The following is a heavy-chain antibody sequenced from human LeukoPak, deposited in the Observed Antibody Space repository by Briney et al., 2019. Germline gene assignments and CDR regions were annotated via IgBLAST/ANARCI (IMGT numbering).Heavy chain of an antibody. CDR3: ARDLGAVAGNATNY. V-gene: IGHV3-48*03. CDR2: ISSSGSTI. CDR1: GFTFSSYE. Sequence: GGSLRLSCAASGFTFSSYEMNWVRQAPVKGLESASYISSSGSTISYGDSVKGRFTISRDKVKNSLYLKMNSLRAEDTAVYYCARDLGAVAGNATNYWGQGTLVTVSS. J-gene: IGHJ4*02. D-gene: IGHD6-19*01.